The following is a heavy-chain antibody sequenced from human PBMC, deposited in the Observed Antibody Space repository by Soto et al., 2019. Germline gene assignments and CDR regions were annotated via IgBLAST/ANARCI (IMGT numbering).Heavy chain of an antibody. Sequence: GGSLRLSCEVSGLSFTNAWMSWVRQAPGKGLEWVANIKPDGSQKWYVDSVKGRFTISRDNAKKSLYLQMNSLRAEDTAVYYCARSVEGHFDYWGQGTVVTVSS. J-gene: IGHJ4*02. V-gene: IGHV3-7*02. CDR1: GLSFTNAW. D-gene: IGHD6-19*01. CDR3: ARSVEGHFDY. CDR2: IKPDGSQK.